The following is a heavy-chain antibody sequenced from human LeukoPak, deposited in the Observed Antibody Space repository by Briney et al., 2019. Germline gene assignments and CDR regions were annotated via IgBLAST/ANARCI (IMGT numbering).Heavy chain of an antibody. D-gene: IGHD2-15*01. V-gene: IGHV4-30-4*08. CDR3: AGGGDMSPILDY. CDR2: IYYGGST. J-gene: IGHJ4*02. Sequence: PSETLSLTCAVSRVSISNGDSYWTWIRQPPGKGLEWIGYIYYGGSTYYNPSLKSRLRMSVDTSKNQFSLKLSSVTAADTAAYYCAGGGDMSPILDYWGEGTLVTVSS. CDR1: RVSISNGDSY.